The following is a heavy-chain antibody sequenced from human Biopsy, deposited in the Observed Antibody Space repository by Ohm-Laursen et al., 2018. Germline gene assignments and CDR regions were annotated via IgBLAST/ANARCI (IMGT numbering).Heavy chain of an antibody. D-gene: IGHD1-26*01. CDR3: ARDVVGRGASFFDF. V-gene: IGHV1-18*01. Sequence: ASVKVSCKASGYTFGDYGISWVRQAPGQGLERMGWISVYNGNTDYPHKFQGRVTLTTDTSTSTAYMELRSLTSDDTAIYYCARDVVGRGASFFDFWGQGTSVTVSS. CDR1: GYTFGDYG. J-gene: IGHJ4*02. CDR2: ISVYNGNT.